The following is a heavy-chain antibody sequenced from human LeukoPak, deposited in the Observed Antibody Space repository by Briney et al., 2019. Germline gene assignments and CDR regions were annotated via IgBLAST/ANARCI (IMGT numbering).Heavy chain of an antibody. CDR2: IYYSGST. Sequence: SETLSLTCTVSGGSISSSSYYWGWIRQPPGKGLEWIGSIYYSGSTYYNPSLKSRVTISVDTSKNQFSLKLSSVTAADTAVYYCARRVGGDFGNNWFDPWGQGTLVTVSS. CDR1: GGSISSSSYY. CDR3: ARRVGGDFGNNWFDP. V-gene: IGHV4-39*07. D-gene: IGHD2-21*02. J-gene: IGHJ5*02.